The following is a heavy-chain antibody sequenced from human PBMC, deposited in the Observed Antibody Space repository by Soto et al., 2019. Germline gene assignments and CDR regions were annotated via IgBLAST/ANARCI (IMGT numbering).Heavy chain of an antibody. J-gene: IGHJ3*02. CDR3: TRHLRARGIVHDVFDI. CDR2: ISNSGEDT. D-gene: IGHD2-8*01. CDR1: GFSFSDYY. V-gene: IGHV3-11*06. Sequence: QVRLVESGGGLVKPGGSVRLSCAASGFSFSDYYMTWIRQATGKGLEWVSRISNSGEDTNYADSLQGRFTISRDNGENSLYLPMTSLRAEDTAVYYCTRHLRARGIVHDVFDIWGQGTMVTVSS.